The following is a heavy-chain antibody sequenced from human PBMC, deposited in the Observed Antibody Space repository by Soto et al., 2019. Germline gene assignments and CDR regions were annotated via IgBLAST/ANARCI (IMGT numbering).Heavy chain of an antibody. J-gene: IGHJ6*02. CDR1: GFTFSDYY. V-gene: IGHV3-11*05. Sequence: QVQLVESGGGLVRPGGSLRLSCAASGFTFSDYYMTWIRQAPGKGLEWVSYITGSSDYTNYSDSVKGRFTISRDNVKNSLYLQMNSLRAEDTAVYYCAREYDYGMDGWGQGTTVTVSS. CDR3: AREYDYGMDG. CDR2: ITGSSDYT.